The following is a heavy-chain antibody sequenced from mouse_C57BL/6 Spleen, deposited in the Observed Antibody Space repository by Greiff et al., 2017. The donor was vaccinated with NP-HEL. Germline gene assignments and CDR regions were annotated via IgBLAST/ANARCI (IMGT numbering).Heavy chain of an antibody. J-gene: IGHJ1*03. CDR1: GYTFTSYW. V-gene: IGHV1-69*01. CDR2: IDPSDSYT. Sequence: QVQLQQPGAELVMPGASVKLSCKASGYTFTSYWMHWVKQRPGQGLEWIGEIDPSDSYTNYNQKFKGKSTLTVDKSSSTAYMQLSSLTSEDSAVYYCARAAGYYYGSSRYFDVWGTGTTVTVSS. CDR3: ARAAGYYYGSSRYFDV. D-gene: IGHD1-1*01.